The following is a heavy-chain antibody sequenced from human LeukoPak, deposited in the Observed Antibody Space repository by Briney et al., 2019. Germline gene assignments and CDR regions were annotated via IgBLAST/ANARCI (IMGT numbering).Heavy chain of an antibody. D-gene: IGHD6-13*01. CDR1: GFTFSSYA. J-gene: IGHJ4*02. V-gene: IGHV3-23*01. CDR3: AKGGYSSSWYVDSYFDY. Sequence: GGSLRLSCAASGFTFSSYAMSWVRQAPGKGLEWVSAISGSGGSTYYADSVKGRFTISRDNSKNTLYLQMNSLRAEDTAVYYCAKGGYSSSWYVDSYFDYWGRGTLVTVSS. CDR2: ISGSGGST.